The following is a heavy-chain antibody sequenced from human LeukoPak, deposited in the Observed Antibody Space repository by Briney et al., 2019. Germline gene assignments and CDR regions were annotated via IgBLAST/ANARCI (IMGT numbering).Heavy chain of an antibody. D-gene: IGHD1-26*01. V-gene: IGHV3-30*03. J-gene: IGHJ4*02. CDR3: ARDRGIVGALGY. CDR1: GFTFSSYG. Sequence: AGGSLRLSCAASGFTFSSYGMHWVRQAPGKGLEWVAVISYDGSNKYYADSVKGRFTISRDNSKNTLYLQMNSLRAEDTAVYYCARDRGIVGALGYWGQGTLVTVSS. CDR2: ISYDGSNK.